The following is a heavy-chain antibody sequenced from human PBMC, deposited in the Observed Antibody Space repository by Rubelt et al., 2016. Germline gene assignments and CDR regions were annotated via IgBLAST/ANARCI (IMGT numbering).Heavy chain of an antibody. V-gene: IGHV4-4*02. CDR3: ARDSGGGQPTTGAFDS. Sequence: QVQLQESGPGLVKPSGTLSLTCGVSGGSISSNNWWGWVRQPPGKGLEWIGEIHQSGSTNYNPSLKSRVTISADKSKNQFPLDRTSVTAADTAVYYCARDSGGGQPTTGAFDSWGQGTMVTVSS. CDR1: GGSISSNNW. CDR2: IHQSGST. J-gene: IGHJ3*02. D-gene: IGHD1-26*01.